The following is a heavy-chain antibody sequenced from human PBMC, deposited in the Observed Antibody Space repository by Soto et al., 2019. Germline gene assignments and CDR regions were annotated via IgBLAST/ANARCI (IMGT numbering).Heavy chain of an antibody. V-gene: IGHV4-34*01. CDR1: GGSFSGYY. J-gene: IGHJ4*02. D-gene: IGHD3-3*01. Sequence: QVQLQQWGAGLLKPSETLSLTCAVYGGSFSGYYWSWIRQPPGKGLELIGEINHSGSTNYNPSLKSRVTISVDTSKNQFSLKLSSVTAADTAVYYCASRAIFGVVMADYWGQGTLVTVSS. CDR2: INHSGST. CDR3: ASRAIFGVVMADY.